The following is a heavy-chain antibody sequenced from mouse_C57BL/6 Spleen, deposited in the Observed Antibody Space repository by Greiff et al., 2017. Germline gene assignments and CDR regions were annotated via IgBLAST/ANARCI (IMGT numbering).Heavy chain of an antibody. J-gene: IGHJ4*01. CDR2: ISSGSSTI. D-gene: IGHD3-1*01. V-gene: IGHV5-17*01. CDR1: GFTFSDYG. Sequence: DVKLVESGGGLVKPGGSLKLSCAASGFTFSDYGMHWVRQAPEKGLEWVAYISSGSSTIYYADTVKGRFTISRDNAKNTLFLQMTSLRSEDTAMYYCARRAPDYYAMDYWGQGTSVTVSS. CDR3: ARRAPDYYAMDY.